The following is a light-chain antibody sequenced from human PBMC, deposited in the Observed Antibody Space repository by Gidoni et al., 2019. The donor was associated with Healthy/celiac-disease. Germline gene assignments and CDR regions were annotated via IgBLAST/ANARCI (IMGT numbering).Light chain of an antibody. V-gene: IGKV3-20*01. Sequence: EIVLTQSPGTLSLSPGERATLSCRASLSVSSSYLAWYQQKPGQAPRLLIYGASSRATGIPDRFSGRGSGTDFTLTISRLEPEDFAVYYCQQYGSSPLTFGGGTKVEIK. J-gene: IGKJ4*01. CDR3: QQYGSSPLT. CDR1: LSVSSSY. CDR2: GAS.